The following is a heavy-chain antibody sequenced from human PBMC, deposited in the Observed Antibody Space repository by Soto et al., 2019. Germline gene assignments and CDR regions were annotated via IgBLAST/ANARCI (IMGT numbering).Heavy chain of an antibody. CDR3: ARDQAAAGTSDAFDI. Sequence: EVQLVESGGGLVKPGVSLRLSCAASGFTFSSYSMNWVRQAPGKGLEWVSSISSSSSYIYYADSVKGRFTISRDNAKNSLYLQMNSLRAEETAVYYCARDQAAAGTSDAFDIWGQGTMVTVSS. D-gene: IGHD6-13*01. CDR2: ISSSSSYI. V-gene: IGHV3-21*01. CDR1: GFTFSSYS. J-gene: IGHJ3*02.